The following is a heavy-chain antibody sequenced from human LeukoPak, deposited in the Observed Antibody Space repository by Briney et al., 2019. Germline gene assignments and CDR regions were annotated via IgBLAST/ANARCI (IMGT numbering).Heavy chain of an antibody. D-gene: IGHD4-17*01. CDR3: ARGSPHDYGDSPIGFDP. Sequence: SETLSLTCAVYGGSFSGYYWSWIRQPPGKGLEWIGEINHSGSTNYNPSLKSRVTISIDTSKKQFSLKLSSVTAADTAVYYCARGSPHDYGDSPIGFDPWGQGTLVTVSS. CDR2: INHSGST. CDR1: GGSFSGYY. V-gene: IGHV4-34*01. J-gene: IGHJ5*02.